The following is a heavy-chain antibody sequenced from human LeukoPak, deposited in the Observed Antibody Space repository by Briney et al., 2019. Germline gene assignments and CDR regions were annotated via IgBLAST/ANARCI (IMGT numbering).Heavy chain of an antibody. V-gene: IGHV4-30-2*01. CDR1: GGSISSGDYY. CDR3: GRDFDGDHDQDAFDI. J-gene: IGHJ3*02. D-gene: IGHD4-17*01. Sequence: SQTLSLTCTVSGGSISSGDYYWSWIRQPPGKGLEWIWSVYDSGETYFNPSLMSRVTMSVDRSKNQFSLKLNSVTAADTAVYYCGRDFDGDHDQDAFDIWGQGTLVTVSS. CDR2: VYDSGET.